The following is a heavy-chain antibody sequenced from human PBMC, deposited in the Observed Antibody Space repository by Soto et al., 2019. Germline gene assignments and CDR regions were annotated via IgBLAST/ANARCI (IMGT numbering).Heavy chain of an antibody. CDR1: GDSISSDSYY. CDR2: IYYSTRTYYNPSGST. Sequence: SETLPLTCSVSGDSISSDSYYWGWIRQPPGKGLEWIGSIYYSTRTYYNPSGSTYYNPSLKSRVSISIDTSKNHFSLKLSSVTATDTAVYYCVRHKDRNCFDPWGQGALVTVSS. CDR3: VRHKDRNCFDP. J-gene: IGHJ5*02. V-gene: IGHV4-39*01.